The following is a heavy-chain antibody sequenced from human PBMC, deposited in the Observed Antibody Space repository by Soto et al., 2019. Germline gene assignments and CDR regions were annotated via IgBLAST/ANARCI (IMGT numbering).Heavy chain of an antibody. CDR1: GFTFSSYS. Sequence: XGSLRLSCAAAGFTFSSYSMNWVRQAPGKGLEWVSSISSSSSYIYYADSVEGRFTISRDNAKNSLYLQMNSLRAEDTAVYYCARETGPIDYWGQGPLVTVS. CDR2: ISSSSSYI. V-gene: IGHV3-21*01. CDR3: ARETGPIDY. J-gene: IGHJ4*02.